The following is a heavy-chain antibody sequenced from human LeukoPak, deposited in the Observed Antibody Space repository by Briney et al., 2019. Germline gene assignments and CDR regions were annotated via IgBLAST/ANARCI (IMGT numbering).Heavy chain of an antibody. J-gene: IGHJ4*02. Sequence: SETLSLTCGVSGGSIDITNYWSWVRQAPGKGLEWIGEISHDGTTNYRPSLRSRVAMSFDRANNQFSLSLTSVTAADTAVYYCTRENRPFCPFAFWGEGVLVTVSS. CDR2: ISHDGTT. V-gene: IGHV4-4*02. CDR1: GGSIDITNY. D-gene: IGHD2/OR15-2a*01. CDR3: TRENRPFCPFAF.